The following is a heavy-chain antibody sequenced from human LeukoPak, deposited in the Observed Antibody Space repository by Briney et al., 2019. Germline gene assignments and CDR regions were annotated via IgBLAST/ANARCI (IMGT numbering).Heavy chain of an antibody. CDR2: ISAYNGNT. V-gene: IGHV1-18*01. CDR3: ATGVTSWSRNDY. Sequence: ASVKVSCKASGYTFTSYGISWVRQAPGQGLEWMGWISAYNGNTNYAQKFQGRVTMTRDMSTSTVYMELSSLRSEDTAVYYCATGVTSWSRNDYWGQGTLVTVSS. J-gene: IGHJ4*02. CDR1: GYTFTSYG. D-gene: IGHD2-8*02.